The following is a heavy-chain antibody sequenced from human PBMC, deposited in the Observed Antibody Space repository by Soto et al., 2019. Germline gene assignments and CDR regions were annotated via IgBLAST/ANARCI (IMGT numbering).Heavy chain of an antibody. CDR2: ISHTGST. Sequence: NPSETLSLTCAVSGGSISSGNSYSWSWIRQPPGKGLEWIGSISHTGSTSYNPSLKGRVTMSVDKSKNQFSPKLSSVTAADMAVYYCARAVAPYLGTWFDPWGQGTLVTVSS. V-gene: IGHV4-30-2*01. CDR1: GGSISSGNSYS. J-gene: IGHJ5*02. D-gene: IGHD3-16*01. CDR3: ARAVAPYLGTWFDP.